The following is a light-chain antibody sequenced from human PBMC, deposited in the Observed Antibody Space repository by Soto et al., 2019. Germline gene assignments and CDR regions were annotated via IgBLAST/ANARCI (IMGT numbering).Light chain of an antibody. CDR2: GAS. CDR3: QQYGSSPHT. CDR1: QSVSSSY. Sequence: EIVLTQSPGTLSLSPGERATLSCRASQSVSSSYLAWYQQKPDQAPRLLIYGASSRPTGIPDRFSGSGSGTDFTLTISRLEPEDFAVYYCQQYGSSPHTFGPGTKLEIK. J-gene: IGKJ2*01. V-gene: IGKV3-20*01.